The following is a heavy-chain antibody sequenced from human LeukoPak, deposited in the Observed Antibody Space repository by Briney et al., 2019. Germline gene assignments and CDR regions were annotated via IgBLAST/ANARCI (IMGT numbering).Heavy chain of an antibody. Sequence: SETLSLTCAVSGYSISSCYYWGWIRQPPGKGLELIGSIYHSWSTFYNPSLKSRVTISGDTPKNQFSLKLSSVTAADPAVYYCARVGYCSGGSCLDYWGQGTLVTVSS. J-gene: IGHJ4*02. D-gene: IGHD2-15*01. CDR3: ARVGYCSGGSCLDY. CDR2: IYHSWST. V-gene: IGHV4-38-2*01. CDR1: GYSISSCYY.